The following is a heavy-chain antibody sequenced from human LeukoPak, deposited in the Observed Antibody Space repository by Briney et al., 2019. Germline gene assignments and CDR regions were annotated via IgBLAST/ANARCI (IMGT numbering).Heavy chain of an antibody. CDR2: ISSSSSTI. D-gene: IGHD3-22*01. Sequence: GGSLRLSCAASGFTFSSYSMNWVRQAPGKGLEWVSYISSSSSTIYYADSVKGRFTISRDNAKNSLYLQMNSLRAEDTAVYYCAREVHYYDSSGLVGWFDPWGQGTLVTVSS. CDR1: GFTFSSYS. CDR3: AREVHYYDSSGLVGWFDP. V-gene: IGHV3-48*04. J-gene: IGHJ5*02.